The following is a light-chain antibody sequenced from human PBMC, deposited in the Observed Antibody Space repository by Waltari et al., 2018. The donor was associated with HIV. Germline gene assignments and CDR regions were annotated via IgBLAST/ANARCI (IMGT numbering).Light chain of an antibody. V-gene: IGKV3-20*01. Sequence: EIVLTQSPGPLSLSPGERATLSCRASESVRRSYLAWYQQKRGQAPRLLIFHTSTRATGIPDRFGGSGSGTDFTLAISRVEAEDFAVYYCQQYGSSPLTFGQGTKLEIK. CDR1: ESVRRSY. CDR2: HTS. J-gene: IGKJ2*01. CDR3: QQYGSSPLT.